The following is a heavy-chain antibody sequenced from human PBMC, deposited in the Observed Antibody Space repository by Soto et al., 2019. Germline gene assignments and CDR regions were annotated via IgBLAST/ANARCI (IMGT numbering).Heavy chain of an antibody. V-gene: IGHV3-23*01. J-gene: IGHJ6*02. D-gene: IGHD2-2*02. CDR1: GFTFSSYA. CDR3: AKGYCSSTSCYKGDYYGMDV. Sequence: LRLSCAASGFTFSSYAMSWVRQAPGKGLEWVSAISGSGGSTYYADSVKGRFTISRDNSKNTLYLQMNSLRAEDTAVYYCAKGYCSSTSCYKGDYYGMDVWGQGTTVTVSS. CDR2: ISGSGGST.